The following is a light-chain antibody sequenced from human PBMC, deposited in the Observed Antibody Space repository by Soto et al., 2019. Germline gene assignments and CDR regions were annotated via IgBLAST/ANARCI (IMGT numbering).Light chain of an antibody. CDR1: QSISSY. CDR2: AAS. CDR3: QQSYSTLFT. Sequence: DIQMTQSPSSLSASVGDRLTITCRASQSISSYLNWYQQKPGKAPKLLIYAASSLQSGVPSRFSGRGSGTDFTLTISSLQPEDFATYYCQQSYSTLFTFGQGTRLEIK. V-gene: IGKV1-39*01. J-gene: IGKJ5*01.